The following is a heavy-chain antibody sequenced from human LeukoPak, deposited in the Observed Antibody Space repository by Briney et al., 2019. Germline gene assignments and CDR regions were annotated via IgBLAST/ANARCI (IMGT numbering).Heavy chain of an antibody. Sequence: GGSLRLSCAASGFTFSNYALHWVRQAPGKRLEWVAVISYDGTTNFHADSVKGRFTISRDNSKNTLYLQMNSLRAEDTAVYYCARSYYYDSSGIDYWGQGTLITVSS. CDR1: GFTFSNYA. V-gene: IGHV3-30-3*01. CDR3: ARSYYYDSSGIDY. J-gene: IGHJ4*02. CDR2: ISYDGTTN. D-gene: IGHD3-22*01.